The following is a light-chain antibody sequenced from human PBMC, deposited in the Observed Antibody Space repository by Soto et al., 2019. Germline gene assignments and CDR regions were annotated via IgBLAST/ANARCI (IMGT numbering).Light chain of an antibody. CDR1: SSDVGNYNY. V-gene: IGLV2-14*01. CDR2: GVI. Sequence: QSVLTQPASVSGSPGQSITISCTGASSDVGNYNYVSWYQQHPGKAPQLMIYGVINRPSGVSNRFSGSKSGNTASPTISGLQAEDEADYYCSSFTSSNTWVFGGGTKLTVL. CDR3: SSFTSSNTWV. J-gene: IGLJ3*02.